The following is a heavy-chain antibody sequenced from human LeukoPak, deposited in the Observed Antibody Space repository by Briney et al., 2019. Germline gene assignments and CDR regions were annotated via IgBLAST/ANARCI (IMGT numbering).Heavy chain of an antibody. J-gene: IGHJ5*02. D-gene: IGHD1-1*01. CDR1: GGSISSYY. Sequence: PSETLSLTCTVTGGSISSYYWSWIRQPPGKGLEWIGYISYSGSTNFNPSLKSRVTISVDTSKNQFSLKLSSVTAADTAVYYCAREGTAGTNLNWFDPWGQGTLVTVSS. CDR2: ISYSGST. CDR3: AREGTAGTNLNWFDP. V-gene: IGHV4-59*01.